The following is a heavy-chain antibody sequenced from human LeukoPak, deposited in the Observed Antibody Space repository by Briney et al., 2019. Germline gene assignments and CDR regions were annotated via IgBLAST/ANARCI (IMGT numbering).Heavy chain of an antibody. J-gene: IGHJ4*02. CDR2: INTNTGNP. V-gene: IGHV7-4-1*02. CDR3: ARVRWEKGYSYGPPFDY. CDR1: GYTFTSYA. D-gene: IGHD5-18*01. Sequence: ASVKVSCKASGYTFTSYAMNWVRQAPGQGLEWMGWINTNTGNPTYAQGFTGRFVFSLDTSVSTAYLQISSLKAEDTAVYYCARVRWEKGYSYGPPFDYWGQGTLVTVSS.